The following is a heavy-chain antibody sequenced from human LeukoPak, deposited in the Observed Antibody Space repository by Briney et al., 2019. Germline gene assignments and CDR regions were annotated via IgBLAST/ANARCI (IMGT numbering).Heavy chain of an antibody. CDR2: MYHSGSP. CDR1: GGSISSGGYY. D-gene: IGHD5-24*01. Sequence: TLSLTCAVSGGSISSGGYYWSWIRQPPGKGLEWIGYMYHSGSPYYNPSLKSRVTISVDRSKNQFSLQLTSLTAADAAVYYCAGYTPADAFDIWGQGTMVTVSS. V-gene: IGHV4-30-2*01. J-gene: IGHJ3*02. CDR3: AGYTPADAFDI.